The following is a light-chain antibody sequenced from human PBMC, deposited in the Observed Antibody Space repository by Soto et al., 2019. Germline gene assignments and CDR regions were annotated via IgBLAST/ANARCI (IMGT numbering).Light chain of an antibody. CDR1: QSISSW. CDR3: QQYNSYST. CDR2: DAS. J-gene: IGKJ2*01. V-gene: IGKV1-5*01. Sequence: DIPMTQSPSTLSASVGDRVTITCRASQSISSWLAWYQQKPGKAPKLLIYDASSLESGVPSRFSGRGSGTEFTLTISSLQPDDFATYYCQQYNSYSTFGQGTKLEIK.